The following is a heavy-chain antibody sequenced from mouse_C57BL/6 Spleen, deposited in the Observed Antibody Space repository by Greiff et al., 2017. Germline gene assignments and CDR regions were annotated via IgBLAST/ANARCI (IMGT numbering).Heavy chain of an antibody. CDR3: ARRGLYAMDY. CDR1: GYTFTSYW. CDR2: IYPGSGST. J-gene: IGHJ4*01. V-gene: IGHV1-55*01. Sequence: QVQLKQPGAELVKPGASVKMSCKASGYTFTSYWITWVKQRPGQGLEWIGDIYPGSGSTNYNEKFKSKATLTVDTSSSTAYMQLGSLTSEDSAVYYCARRGLYAMDYWGQGTSVTVSS.